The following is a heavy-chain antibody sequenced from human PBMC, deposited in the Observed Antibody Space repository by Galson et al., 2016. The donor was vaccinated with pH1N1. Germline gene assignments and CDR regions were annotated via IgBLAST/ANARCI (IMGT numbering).Heavy chain of an antibody. D-gene: IGHD2-15*01. CDR2: IYPGDSET. CDR1: RYSFANYW. J-gene: IGHJ4*02. CDR3: ARLVTFCRGGHCLTAYFDH. V-gene: IGHV5-51*01. Sequence: QSGAEVKKPGQSLKISCQGSRYSFANYWIGWVRQKPGKGLEWMGIIYPGDSETRYTPPFQGQVIISADKSNNIAYLQWSSLKASDTAVYYCARLVTFCRGGHCLTAYFDHWGQGTLVTVSS.